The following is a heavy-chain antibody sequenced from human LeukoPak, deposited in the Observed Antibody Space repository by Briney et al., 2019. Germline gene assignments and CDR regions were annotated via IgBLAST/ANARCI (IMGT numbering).Heavy chain of an antibody. D-gene: IGHD6-6*01. CDR1: GFTFDDYG. Sequence: PGGSLRLSCAASGFTFDDYGMSWVRQAPGKGLEWVSGINWNGGSTGYADSVKGRFTISRDNAKNSLYLQMKSLRAEDTALYYCARDLGIAARNNAFDIWGQGTMVTVPS. J-gene: IGHJ3*02. CDR3: ARDLGIAARNNAFDI. CDR2: INWNGGST. V-gene: IGHV3-20*04.